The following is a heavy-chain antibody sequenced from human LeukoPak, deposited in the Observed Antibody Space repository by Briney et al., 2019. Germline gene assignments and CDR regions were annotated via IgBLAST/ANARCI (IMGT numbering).Heavy chain of an antibody. V-gene: IGHV3-48*03. CDR2: ISGSGSTI. Sequence: GGSLRLSCAASGFTFSSYEMNWVRQAPGKWLEWVSYISGSGSTIYYADSVKGRFTISRDNAKNSLYLQMNSLRAEDTAVYYCASLSSSTSCYESWGQGTLVTVSS. J-gene: IGHJ5*02. D-gene: IGHD2-2*01. CDR3: ASLSSSTSCYES. CDR1: GFTFSSYE.